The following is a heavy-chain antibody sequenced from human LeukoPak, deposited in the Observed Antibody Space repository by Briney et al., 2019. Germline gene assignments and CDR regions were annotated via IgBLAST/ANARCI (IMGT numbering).Heavy chain of an antibody. J-gene: IGHJ6*02. CDR2: MNPNSGKT. CDR3: ARDYFETSGSVYHFYGLDV. D-gene: IGHD3-22*01. CDR1: GYTFTSYY. Sequence: GASVKVSCKASGYTFTSYYMHWVRQAPGHGLEWMGWMNPNSGKTGYAQSFQGRVTMTRDTSTDTAYMELNSLRSEDTAVYYCARDYFETSGSVYHFYGLDVWGLGTTVTVSS. V-gene: IGHV1-8*02.